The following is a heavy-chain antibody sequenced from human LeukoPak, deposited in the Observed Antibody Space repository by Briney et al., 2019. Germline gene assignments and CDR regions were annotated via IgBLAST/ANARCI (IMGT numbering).Heavy chain of an antibody. CDR1: GFTFSGYG. D-gene: IGHD3-22*01. Sequence: PGGSLRLSCAASGFTFSGYGMHWVRQAPGKGLEWVAFIRYDGSNKYYADSVKGRFTISRDNSKNTLYLQMNSLRAEDTAVYYCAKDLDHGSFYYDSSGYLYYFDYWGQGTLVTVSS. CDR2: IRYDGSNK. CDR3: AKDLDHGSFYYDSSGYLYYFDY. V-gene: IGHV3-30*02. J-gene: IGHJ4*02.